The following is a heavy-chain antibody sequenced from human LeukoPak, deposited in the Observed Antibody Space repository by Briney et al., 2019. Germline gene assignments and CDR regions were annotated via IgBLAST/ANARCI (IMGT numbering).Heavy chain of an antibody. V-gene: IGHV5-51*01. CDR2: IYPGDSDT. Sequence: GESLKISCKGSGYSFTSYWIGCVRQMPGKGLEWMGIIYPGDSDTRYSPSFQGQVTISADKSISTAYLQWSSLKASDTAMYYCARGSGGGKWYFDWLQTDAFDIWGQGTMVTVSS. CDR1: GYSFTSYW. J-gene: IGHJ3*02. D-gene: IGHD3-9*01. CDR3: ARGSGGGKWYFDWLQTDAFDI.